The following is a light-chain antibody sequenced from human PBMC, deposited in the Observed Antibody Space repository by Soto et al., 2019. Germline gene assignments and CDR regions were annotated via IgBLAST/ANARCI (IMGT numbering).Light chain of an antibody. V-gene: IGKV1-17*03. CDR2: SAN. CDR3: QQYNNWPAIT. J-gene: IGKJ1*01. Sequence: IQLLQHLSDRHASLRHRDTLSCRASQEISNGLFWFQKKQGKVAKRLMYSANTRESGVPSRFSGSGYGTEFTLTISSLQSEDFAVYYCQQYNNWPAITFGQGNKV. CDR1: QEISNG.